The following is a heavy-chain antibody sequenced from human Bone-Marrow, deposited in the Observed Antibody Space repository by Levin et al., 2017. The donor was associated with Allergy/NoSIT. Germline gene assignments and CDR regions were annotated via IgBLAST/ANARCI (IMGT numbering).Heavy chain of an antibody. CDR3: ARWDYDFWSGYYTN. J-gene: IGHJ4*02. CDR1: GGSIGAYY. D-gene: IGHD3-3*01. Sequence: RTSETLSLTCTVSGGSIGAYYWNWIRQPPGKGLEWIGYIHYSGSTRSNPSLKSRVTISLDTSKNQFSLKLSSVTAADTAVYYCARWDYDFWSGYYTNWGQGNLVTVSS. V-gene: IGHV4-59*01. CDR2: IHYSGST.